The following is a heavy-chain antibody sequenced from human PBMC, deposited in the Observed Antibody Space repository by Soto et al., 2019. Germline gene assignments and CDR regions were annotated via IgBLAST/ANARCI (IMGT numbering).Heavy chain of an antibody. CDR3: AKGSHYDILTAYHAFDF. CDR2: TSGGGGGT. Sequence: EVQLLESGGGLVQPGGSLRLSCSASGFIFSNYAMSWVRQAPGKGLEWVSSTSGGGGGTHYADSVKGRFTISRDNSKNTLHLQIHRLRAEDTAVYYCAKGSHYDILTAYHAFDFWGHGTLVTVSS. J-gene: IGHJ4*01. V-gene: IGHV3-23*01. D-gene: IGHD3-9*01. CDR1: GFIFSNYA.